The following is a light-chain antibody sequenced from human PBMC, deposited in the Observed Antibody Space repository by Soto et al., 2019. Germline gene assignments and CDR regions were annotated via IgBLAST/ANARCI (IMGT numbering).Light chain of an antibody. CDR2: GNS. CDR1: SSNIGAGND. J-gene: IGLJ2*01. CDR3: QSYGSSLSTVV. V-gene: IGLV1-40*01. Sequence: QSVLTQPPSVSGAPGQRVTISCTGSSSNIGAGNDVNWYQQLPGTAPKLLIYGNSNRPSGVPDRFSGSKSGTSACLAITGLLAEDGADYYGQSYGSSLSTVVFGGGSKVTLL.